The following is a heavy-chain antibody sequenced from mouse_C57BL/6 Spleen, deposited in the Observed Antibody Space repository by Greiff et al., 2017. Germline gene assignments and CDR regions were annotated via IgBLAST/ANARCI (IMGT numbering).Heavy chain of an antibody. CDR2: IDPSDSYT. J-gene: IGHJ1*03. Sequence: QVQLQQPGAELVKPGASVKLSCKASGYTFTSYWMQWVKQRPGQGLEWIGEIDPSDSYTNYNQKFKGKATLTVDTSSSTAYMQLSSLTSEDSAVYYCARRKDRLRWYFDVWGTGTTVTVSS. D-gene: IGHD3-2*02. CDR3: ARRKDRLRWYFDV. CDR1: GYTFTSYW. V-gene: IGHV1-50*01.